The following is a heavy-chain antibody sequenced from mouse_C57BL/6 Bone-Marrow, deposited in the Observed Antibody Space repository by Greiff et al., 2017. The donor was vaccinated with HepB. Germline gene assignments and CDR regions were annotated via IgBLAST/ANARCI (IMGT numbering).Heavy chain of an antibody. J-gene: IGHJ4*01. CDR2: IWSGGST. Sequence: VKLMESGPGLVQPSQSLSITCTVSGFSLTSYGVHWVRQSPGKGLEWLGVIWSGGSTDYNAAIISRLSISKDNSKSQVFFKMNSLQADDTAIYYCASLSHNCDDYYAMDDWGQGTSVTVSS. V-gene: IGHV2-2*01. CDR1: GFSLTSYG. D-gene: IGHD4-1*01. CDR3: ASLSHNCDDYYAMDD.